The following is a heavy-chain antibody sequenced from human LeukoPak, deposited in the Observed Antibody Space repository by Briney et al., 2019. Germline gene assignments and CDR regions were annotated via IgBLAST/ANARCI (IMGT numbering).Heavy chain of an antibody. V-gene: IGHV4-39*07. CDR3: ARDTWDSYGAFDY. D-gene: IGHD5-18*01. J-gene: IGHJ4*02. CDR1: GGSISSSSYY. Sequence: SETLSLTCTVSGGSISSSSYYWGWIRQPPGKGLEWIGSIYYSGSTYYNPSLKSRVTISVDTSKNQFSLKLSSVTAADTAVYYCARDTWDSYGAFDYWGQGTLVTVSS. CDR2: IYYSGST.